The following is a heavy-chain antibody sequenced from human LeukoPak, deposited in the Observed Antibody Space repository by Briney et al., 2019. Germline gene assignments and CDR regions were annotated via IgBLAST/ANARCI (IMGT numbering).Heavy chain of an antibody. CDR2: ISSSSTNK. J-gene: IGHJ4*02. CDR1: GFSFSSSS. V-gene: IGHV3-21*01. CDR3: ARDRGGAYDFWSGYYTGYFDY. D-gene: IGHD3-3*01. Sequence: NTGGSLRLSCAASGFSFSSSSMNWVRQAPGKGLEWVSSISSSSTNKYYADAVKGRFTISRDNAKNSLYLQMNSLRAEDTAVYYCARDRGGAYDFWSGYYTGYFDYWGQGTLVTVSS.